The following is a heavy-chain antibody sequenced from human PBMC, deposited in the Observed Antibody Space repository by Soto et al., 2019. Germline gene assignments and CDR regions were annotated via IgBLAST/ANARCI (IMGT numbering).Heavy chain of an antibody. CDR3: AKVGGSSSGWYPIEYFQH. V-gene: IGHV3-23*01. J-gene: IGHJ1*01. Sequence: EVQLLESGGGLVQPGGSLRLSCAASGFTFSSYAMSWVRQAPGKGLEWVSAISGSGGSTYYADSVKGRFTISRDNSKNTLYLQMNSLRAEDTAVYYCAKVGGSSSGWYPIEYFQHWGQGTLVTVSS. CDR2: ISGSGGST. CDR1: GFTFSSYA. D-gene: IGHD6-19*01.